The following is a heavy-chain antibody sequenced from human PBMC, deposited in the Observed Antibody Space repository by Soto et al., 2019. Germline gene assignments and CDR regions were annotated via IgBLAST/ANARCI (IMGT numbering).Heavy chain of an antibody. D-gene: IGHD2-15*01. CDR1: GGSFSGYY. CDR2: INHSGST. Sequence: SETLSLTCAVYGGSFSGYYWSLIRQPPGKGLEWIGEINHSGSTNYNPSLKSRVTISVDTSKNQFSLKLSSVTAADTAVYYCARSLGYCSGGSCYSHYYYYYMDVWGKGTTVTVSS. CDR3: ARSLGYCSGGSCYSHYYYYYMDV. V-gene: IGHV4-34*01. J-gene: IGHJ6*03.